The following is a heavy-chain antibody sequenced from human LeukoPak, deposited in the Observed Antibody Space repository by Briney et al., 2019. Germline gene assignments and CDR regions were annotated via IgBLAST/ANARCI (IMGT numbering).Heavy chain of an antibody. CDR1: GFTFSSYW. CDR2: ISGSGGST. J-gene: IGHJ5*02. Sequence: GGSLRLSCAASGFTFSSYWMSWVRQAPGKGLEWVSAISGSGGSTYYADSVKGRFTISRDNSKNTLYLQMNSLRAEDTAVYYCAKVRDFWSGYYTAWGQGTLVTVSS. CDR3: AKVRDFWSGYYTA. V-gene: IGHV3-23*01. D-gene: IGHD3-3*01.